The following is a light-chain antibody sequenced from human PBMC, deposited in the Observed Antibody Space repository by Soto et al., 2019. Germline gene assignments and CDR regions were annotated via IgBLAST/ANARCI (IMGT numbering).Light chain of an antibody. Sequence: SYELTQPPSVSVSPGQTARITCSGDALPKQYAYWYQQKAGQAPVLVIYKDRERPSGIPERFSGSSSGTTVTLTISGVQAEDEADYYCQSADSSGTYVFGTGTKLTVL. CDR3: QSADSSGTYV. CDR1: ALPKQY. V-gene: IGLV3-25*03. J-gene: IGLJ1*01. CDR2: KDR.